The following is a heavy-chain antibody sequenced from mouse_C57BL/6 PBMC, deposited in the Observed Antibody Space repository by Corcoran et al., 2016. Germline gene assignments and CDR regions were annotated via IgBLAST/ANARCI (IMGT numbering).Heavy chain of an antibody. Sequence: QVQLQQSGAELARPGASVKLSCKASGYTFTSYGISWVKQRTGQGLEWIGEIYPRSGNTYYNEKFKGKATLTADKSSSTAYMELRSLTSEDSAVYFCRQPYDYDWEDYFDYWGQGTTLTVSS. CDR2: IYPRSGNT. CDR3: RQPYDYDWEDYFDY. V-gene: IGHV1-81*01. J-gene: IGHJ2*01. CDR1: GYTFTSYG. D-gene: IGHD2-4*01.